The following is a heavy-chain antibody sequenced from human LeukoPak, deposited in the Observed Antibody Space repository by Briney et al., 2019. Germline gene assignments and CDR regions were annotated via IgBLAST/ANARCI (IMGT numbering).Heavy chain of an antibody. CDR1: GFSFSSNW. Sequence: PGGSLRLSCVASGFSFSSNWMHWVRQAPGKGLEWLATTNQDGREKYYVDSVKGRFTISRDNAKNSLFLQMNSLRAEDMAVYYCASELGRTGGYDIWGQGTLVTVSS. D-gene: IGHD3-3*01. CDR3: ASELGRTGGYDI. CDR2: TNQDGREK. V-gene: IGHV3-7*01. J-gene: IGHJ4*02.